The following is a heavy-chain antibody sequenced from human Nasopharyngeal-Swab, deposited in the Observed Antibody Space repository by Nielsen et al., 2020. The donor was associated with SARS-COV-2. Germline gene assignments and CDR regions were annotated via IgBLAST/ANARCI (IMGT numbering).Heavy chain of an antibody. J-gene: IGHJ6*03. CDR2: IYPGYSDT. Sequence: GESLKISCKGSGYSFTIYLLGWVRQMPGKGLEWIGLIYPGYSDTRYSPSFQGQVTISADKSISTAYLQWSSLKASDTAMYYCARWYSSSTYYYYYYMDVWGKGTTVTVSS. CDR1: GYSFTIYL. D-gene: IGHD6-6*01. V-gene: IGHV5-51*01. CDR3: ARWYSSSTYYYYYYMDV.